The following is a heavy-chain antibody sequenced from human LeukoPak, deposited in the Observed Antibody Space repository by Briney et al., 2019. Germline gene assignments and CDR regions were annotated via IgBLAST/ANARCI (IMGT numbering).Heavy chain of an antibody. J-gene: IGHJ1*01. CDR3: ATLRFLEWLLFPEYFQH. V-gene: IGHV3-7*01. CDR1: GFTFSNSW. CDR2: IKQDGSEK. Sequence: GGSLRLSCAASGFTFSNSWMSWVRQAPGKGLEWVANIKQDGSEKYYVDSVKGRFTISRDNAKNSLYLQMNSLRAEDTAVYYCATLRFLEWLLFPEYFQHGGLGTLVTVSS. D-gene: IGHD3-3*01.